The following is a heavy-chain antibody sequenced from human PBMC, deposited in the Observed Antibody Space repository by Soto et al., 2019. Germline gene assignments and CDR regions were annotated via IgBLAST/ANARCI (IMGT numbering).Heavy chain of an antibody. V-gene: IGHV4-39*01. CDR3: ARQVAAAGSGWFDP. CDR1: GGSISSSSYY. D-gene: IGHD6-13*01. CDR2: IYYSGST. Sequence: SETLSLTCTVSGGSISSSSYYWGWIRQPPGKGLEWIGSIYYSGSTYYNPTLKSRVTISVDTSKNQFSLKLSSVTAADTAVYYCARQVAAAGSGWFDPWGQGTLVTVSS. J-gene: IGHJ5*02.